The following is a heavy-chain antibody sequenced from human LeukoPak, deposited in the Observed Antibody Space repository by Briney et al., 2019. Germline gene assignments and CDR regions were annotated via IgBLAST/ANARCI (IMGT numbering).Heavy chain of an antibody. CDR1: GGSISSSSYY. V-gene: IGHV4-39*01. D-gene: IGHD6-6*01. J-gene: IGHJ4*02. CDR2: IYYSGST. CDR3: ARLMQYSSSGTDY. Sequence: SETLSLTCTVSGGSISSSSYYWGWSRQPPGKGLEWIGSIYYSGSTYYNPSLKSRVTISVDTSKNQFSLKLSSVTAADTAVYYCARLMQYSSSGTDYWGQGTLVTVSS.